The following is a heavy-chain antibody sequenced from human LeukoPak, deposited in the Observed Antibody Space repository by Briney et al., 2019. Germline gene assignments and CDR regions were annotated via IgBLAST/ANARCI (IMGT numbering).Heavy chain of an antibody. Sequence: SETLSLTCTVSGGSISSYYWSWIRQPAGKGLEWIGRIYTSGNTNYNPSLKSRVITSVDKSKNQFSLKLSSVTAADTAVYYCARVLVGASYYYYCMDVWGKGTTVTVSS. V-gene: IGHV4-4*07. CDR3: ARVLVGASYYYYCMDV. J-gene: IGHJ6*03. CDR1: GGSISSYY. CDR2: IYTSGNT. D-gene: IGHD1-26*01.